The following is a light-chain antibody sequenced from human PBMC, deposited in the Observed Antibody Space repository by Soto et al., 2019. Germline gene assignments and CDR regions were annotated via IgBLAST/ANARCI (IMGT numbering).Light chain of an antibody. V-gene: IGKV1-39*01. CDR3: QQSYSTPWT. CDR1: QSIRNY. J-gene: IGKJ1*01. CDR2: AAS. Sequence: DIHMTQSPSSLSASVGDRVTITCRSSQSIRNYLNWYQQKLGKAPKLRIYAASSLQRGGPSRFSGSGSGTDVTLTISSLQTEDFETYYCQQSYSTPWTFGQGTKVDIK.